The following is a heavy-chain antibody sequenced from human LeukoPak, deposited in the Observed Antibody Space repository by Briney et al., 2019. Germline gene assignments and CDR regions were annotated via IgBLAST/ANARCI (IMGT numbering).Heavy chain of an antibody. D-gene: IGHD6-13*01. CDR2: ISGNSAGT. CDR3: AKDPPAAAGTGY. CDR1: GFTFSSHA. J-gene: IGHJ4*02. V-gene: IGHV3-23*02. Sequence: GGSLRLSCTPSGFTFSSHAMSWVRQAPGKGLEWVSGISGNSAGTYYGDSVKGRFTISRDNSKNTLYLQMNSLRAEDTAVYYCAKDPPAAAGTGYWGQGTLVTVSS.